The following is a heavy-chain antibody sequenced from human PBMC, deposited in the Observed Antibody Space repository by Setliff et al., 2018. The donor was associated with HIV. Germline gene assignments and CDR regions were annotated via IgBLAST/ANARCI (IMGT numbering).Heavy chain of an antibody. D-gene: IGHD3-10*01. CDR1: GGSLSSHY. Sequence: PSETLSLTCTISGGSLSSHYWSWIRQSPRGGLEWIGYTYYNGNINYNPSLKSRVTISVATSKTQFSLRLTSVTAADTAVYYCAKKGVSYHMPFDYWGQGTLVTVSS. J-gene: IGHJ4*02. CDR2: TYYNGNI. CDR3: AKKGVSYHMPFDY. V-gene: IGHV4-59*11.